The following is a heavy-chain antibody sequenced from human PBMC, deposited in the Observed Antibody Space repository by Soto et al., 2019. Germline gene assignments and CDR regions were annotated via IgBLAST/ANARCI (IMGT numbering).Heavy chain of an antibody. D-gene: IGHD4-17*01. V-gene: IGHV3-15*01. CDR3: TTVDTVTTWGDY. J-gene: IGHJ4*02. Sequence: GGSLRLSCAASGFTFSNAWMSWVRQAPGKGLEWVGRIKSKTDGGTTDYAAPVKGRFTISRYDSKNTLYLQMNSLKTEDTAVYYCTTVDTVTTWGDYWGQGTLVTVSS. CDR2: IKSKTDGGTT. CDR1: GFTFSNAW.